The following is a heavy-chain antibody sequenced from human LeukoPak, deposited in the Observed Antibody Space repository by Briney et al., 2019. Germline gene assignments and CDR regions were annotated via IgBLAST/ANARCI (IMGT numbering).Heavy chain of an antibody. J-gene: IGHJ4*02. CDR1: GGSISSSNR. D-gene: IGHD2-15*01. CDR3: ARSYVVVVAATRLSVATPFDY. V-gene: IGHV4-4*02. CDR2: IYYSGST. Sequence: SGTLSLTCAVSGGSISSSNRWSWVRQPPGKGLEWIGYIYYSGSTNYNPSLKSRVTISVDTSKNQFSLKLNSVTAADTAVYYCARSYVVVVAATRLSVATPFDYWGQGTLVTVSS.